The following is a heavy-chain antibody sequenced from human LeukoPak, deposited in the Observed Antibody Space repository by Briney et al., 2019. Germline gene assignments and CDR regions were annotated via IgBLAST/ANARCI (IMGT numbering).Heavy chain of an antibody. D-gene: IGHD3-22*01. Sequence: SETPSLTCTVSGGSLSSISSYWGWIRQPPGRGLEWIGSIDYSGSTHYNPSLKSRVTISVDTSKIQSSLKLSSVTAADTAVYYCARLDSFSPSYWGQGTLVTVSS. CDR2: IDYSGST. CDR3: ARLDSFSPSY. V-gene: IGHV4-39*01. CDR1: GGSLSSISSY. J-gene: IGHJ4*02.